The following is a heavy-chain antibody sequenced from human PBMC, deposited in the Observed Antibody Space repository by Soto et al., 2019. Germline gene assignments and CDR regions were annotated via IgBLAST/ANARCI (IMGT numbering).Heavy chain of an antibody. CDR3: ARDTLEDCTNGVCLFGEFTS. J-gene: IGHJ4*02. CDR2: ISSSGSTI. V-gene: IGHV3-11*01. D-gene: IGHD2-8*01. CDR1: GFTFSDYY. Sequence: GGSLRLSCAASGFTFSDYYMSWIRQAPGKGLEWVSYISSSGSTIYYADSVKGRFTISRDNAKNSLYLQMNSLRAEDTAVYYCARDTLEDCTNGVCLFGEFTSWGQGTLVTVSS.